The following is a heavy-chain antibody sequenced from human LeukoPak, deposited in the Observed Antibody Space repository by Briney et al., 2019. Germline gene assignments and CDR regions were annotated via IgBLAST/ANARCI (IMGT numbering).Heavy chain of an antibody. J-gene: IGHJ4*02. D-gene: IGHD5-12*01. CDR2: INHSGST. CDR1: GGSFSGYY. Sequence: SETLSLTCAVYGGSFSGYYWSWIRQPPGKGPEWIGEINHSGSTNYNPSLKSRVTISVDTSKNQLSLKLSSVTAADTAVYYCARGGIVATIYFDYWGQGTLVTVSS. V-gene: IGHV4-34*01. CDR3: ARGGIVATIYFDY.